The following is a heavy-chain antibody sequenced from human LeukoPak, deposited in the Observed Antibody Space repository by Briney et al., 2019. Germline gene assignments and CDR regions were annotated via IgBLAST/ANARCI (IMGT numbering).Heavy chain of an antibody. CDR2: VRYDGNTK. J-gene: IGHJ4*02. V-gene: IGHV3-30*02. Sequence: GGSLGLSCAASGFNIRTYGMHWVRQAPGKGLEWAAIVRYDGNTKNYVDSVKGRFTISRDTSKNTVFLQMNSLRAEDTALYYCASLAVAGTTFDYWGQGTLVTVSS. CDR3: ASLAVAGTTFDY. D-gene: IGHD6-19*01. CDR1: GFNIRTYG.